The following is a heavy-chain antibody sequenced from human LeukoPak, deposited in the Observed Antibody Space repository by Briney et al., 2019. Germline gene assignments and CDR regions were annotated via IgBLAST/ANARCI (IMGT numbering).Heavy chain of an antibody. D-gene: IGHD4-23*01. CDR1: GFTVSSNY. Sequence: GGSLRLSCAVSGFTVSSNYMSWVRQAPGKGLEWVSVIYSGGNTYYADSVKGRFTISRDNSKNTLYLQMNSLRAEDTAVYYCARFSVVTPGYWGQGTLVTVSS. V-gene: IGHV3-53*01. CDR3: ARFSVVTPGY. J-gene: IGHJ4*02. CDR2: IYSGGNT.